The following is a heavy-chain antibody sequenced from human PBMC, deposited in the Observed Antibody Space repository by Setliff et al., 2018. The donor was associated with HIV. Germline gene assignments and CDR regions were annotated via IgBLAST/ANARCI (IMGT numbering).Heavy chain of an antibody. CDR3: ARDGDISGRGSALDI. CDR2: ISAFSGFT. CDR1: GYIFNNFG. V-gene: IGHV1-18*01. D-gene: IGHD3-16*01. J-gene: IGHJ3*02. Sequence: GASVKVSCKATGYIFNNFGITWVRQAPGQGLEWMGWISAFSGFTNYAPKLQARVTLTTDTSTSTAYMELRSLTSDDTAVYYCARDGDISGRGSALDIWGQGTGVTVSS.